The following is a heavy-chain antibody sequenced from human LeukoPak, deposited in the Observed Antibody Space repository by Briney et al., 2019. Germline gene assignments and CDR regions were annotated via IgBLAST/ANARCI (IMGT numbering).Heavy chain of an antibody. CDR2: IYYSGST. V-gene: IGHV4-39*01. CDR1: GGFISSSSYY. CDR3: ARPQRYSMYALDY. Sequence: SETLSLTCSVSGGFISSSSYYWGWIRQPPGTKLEWIGNIYYSGSTYYNPSLKSRVTISVDTSKNQFSLKLSSVTAADTAVYYCARPQRYSMYALDYWGQGTLVTVSS. J-gene: IGHJ4*02. D-gene: IGHD5/OR15-5a*01.